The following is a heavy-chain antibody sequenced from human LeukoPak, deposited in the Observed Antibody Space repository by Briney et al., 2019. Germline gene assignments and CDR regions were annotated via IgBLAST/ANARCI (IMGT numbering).Heavy chain of an antibody. CDR3: AREGYDSNIYYKADY. Sequence: PSETLSLTCTVSGGSISSYYWSWIRQPPGKGLEWIGYISYSGSTSYNPSPKSRVTITLDTSKNQFSLKLSSVTAADTAVYYCAREGYDSNIYYKADYWGQGTLVTVSS. CDR1: GGSISSYY. V-gene: IGHV4-59*01. J-gene: IGHJ4*02. CDR2: ISYSGST. D-gene: IGHD3-22*01.